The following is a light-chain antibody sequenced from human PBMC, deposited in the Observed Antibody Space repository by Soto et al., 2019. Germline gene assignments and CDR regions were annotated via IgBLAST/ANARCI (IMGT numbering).Light chain of an antibody. J-gene: IGKJ1*01. Sequence: DLEMTEYAMSVPVSAGEPASIYCRSIQSLLHSNGYNYLDWYLQEPGQSPQLLIYLGSNRASGVPDRFSGSGSGTDFTLKISTVEAEDVGVYYCMEGTPSFGQGTKVDIK. CDR2: LGS. V-gene: IGKV2-28*01. CDR1: QSLLHSNGYNY. CDR3: MEGTPS.